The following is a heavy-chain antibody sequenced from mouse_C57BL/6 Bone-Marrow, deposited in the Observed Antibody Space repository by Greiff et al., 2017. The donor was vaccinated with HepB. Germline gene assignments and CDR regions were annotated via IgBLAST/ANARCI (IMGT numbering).Heavy chain of an antibody. D-gene: IGHD3-1*01. CDR3: ARSGDSMDY. V-gene: IGHV1-82*01. Sequence: VQLQQSGPELVKPGASVKISCKASGYAFSSSWMNWVKQRPGKGLEWIGRIYPGDGDTNYNGKFKGKATRTADKSSSTAYLQLSSLTSEDSAVYFCARSGDSMDYWGQGTSVTVSS. J-gene: IGHJ4*01. CDR2: IYPGDGDT. CDR1: GYAFSSSW.